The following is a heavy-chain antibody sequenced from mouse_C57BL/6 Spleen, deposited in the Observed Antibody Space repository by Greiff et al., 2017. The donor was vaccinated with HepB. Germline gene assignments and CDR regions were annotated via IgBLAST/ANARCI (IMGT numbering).Heavy chain of an antibody. V-gene: IGHV1-18*01. J-gene: IGHJ3*01. CDR1: GYTFTDYN. CDR2: INPNNGGT. Sequence: VQLQQSGPELVKPGASVKIPCKASGYTFTDYNMDWVKQSHGKSLEWIGDINPNNGGTIYNQKFKGKATLTVDKSSSTAYMELRSLTSEGTAVYYCARKGHDYDDGAWFAYWGQGTLVTVSA. CDR3: ARKGHDYDDGAWFAY. D-gene: IGHD2-4*01.